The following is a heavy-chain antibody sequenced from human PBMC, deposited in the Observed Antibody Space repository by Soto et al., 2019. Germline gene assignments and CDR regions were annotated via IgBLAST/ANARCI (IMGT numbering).Heavy chain of an antibody. J-gene: IGHJ5*02. CDR3: ARAVRTVTTCAPRWFDP. D-gene: IGHD4-17*01. V-gene: IGHV1-46*01. Sequence: QVQLVQSGAEVKKPGASVKVSCKASGYTFTSYYMHWVRQAPGQGLEWMGIINPSGGSTSYAQKFQGRFTMNGDTPTSAGYMELSSLRSEDMAVYYCARAVRTVTTCAPRWFDPWGQGTLVTVSS. CDR2: INPSGGST. CDR1: GYTFTSYY.